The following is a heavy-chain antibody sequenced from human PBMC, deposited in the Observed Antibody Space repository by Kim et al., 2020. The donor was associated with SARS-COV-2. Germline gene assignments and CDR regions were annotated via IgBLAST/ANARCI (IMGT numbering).Heavy chain of an antibody. Sequence: GGSLRLSCAASGFSFSGSAIHWVRQASGKGLEWVGRIRSKSKNYATAYAASVNDRFTISRDDSKNTAYLQMNSLKIEDTAVYYCARLQDDFLTAYTWGQGTLVTVSS. V-gene: IGHV3-73*01. CDR1: GFSFSGSA. J-gene: IGHJ4*02. CDR3: ARLQDDFLTAYT. CDR2: IRSKSKNYAT. D-gene: IGHD3-9*01.